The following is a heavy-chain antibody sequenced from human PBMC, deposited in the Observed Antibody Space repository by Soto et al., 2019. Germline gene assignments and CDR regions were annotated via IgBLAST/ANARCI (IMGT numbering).Heavy chain of an antibody. CDR1: GFTFSSYA. CDR2: ISSNGGST. J-gene: IGHJ6*02. D-gene: IGHD5-12*01. CDR3: VNFHSGPVEINYYYGMDV. Sequence: GGSLRLSCSASGFTFSSYAMHWVRQAPGKGLEYVSAISSNGGSTYYADTVKGRFTISRDNSKNTLYLQMSSLKAEETAVYYCVNFHSGPVEINYYYGMDVWGQGTTVTVSS. V-gene: IGHV3-64D*08.